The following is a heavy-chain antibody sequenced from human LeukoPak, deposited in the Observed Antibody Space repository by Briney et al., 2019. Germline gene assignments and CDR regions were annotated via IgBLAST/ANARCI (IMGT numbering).Heavy chain of an antibody. Sequence: SETLSLTCAVSGGSISSSNWWSWVRQPPGKGLEWIGYIYYSGSTNYNPSLKSRVTISVDTSKNQFSLKLSSVTAADTAVYYCARLPGILYYYYGMDVWGQGTTVTVSS. CDR2: IYYSGST. CDR3: ARLPGILYYYYGMDV. V-gene: IGHV4-4*02. CDR1: GGSISSSNW. D-gene: IGHD5-18*01. J-gene: IGHJ6*02.